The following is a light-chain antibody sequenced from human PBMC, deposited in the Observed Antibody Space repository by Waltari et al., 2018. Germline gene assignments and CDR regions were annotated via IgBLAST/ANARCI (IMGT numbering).Light chain of an antibody. CDR1: QIVNTY. CDR2: DAS. CDR3: QERSNWPGGS. V-gene: IGKV3-11*01. J-gene: IGKJ4*01. Sequence: EIVLTQSPATLSLSPGESATLSCRASQIVNTYLAWYQQKPGQAPRLLIYDASNRATGIPARFVGSGSGTDFTLTISSLEAEDFAVYYCQERSNWPGGSFGGGTKVDIK.